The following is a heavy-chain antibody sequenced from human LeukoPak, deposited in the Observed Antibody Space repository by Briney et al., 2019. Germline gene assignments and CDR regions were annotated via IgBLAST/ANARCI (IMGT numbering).Heavy chain of an antibody. V-gene: IGHV1-18*04. D-gene: IGHD3-22*01. CDR3: ARDPYYYDRSGYYNVPFDY. CDR1: GYTFTSYS. Sequence: GASVKVSCKASGYTFTSYSITWVRQAPGQGLEWMGWINTYNGNTNSAQNFQGRVTMTTDTSTNTAYMELRSLRSDDTAVYYCARDPYYYDRSGYYNVPFDYWGQGTLVTVSS. J-gene: IGHJ4*02. CDR2: INTYNGNT.